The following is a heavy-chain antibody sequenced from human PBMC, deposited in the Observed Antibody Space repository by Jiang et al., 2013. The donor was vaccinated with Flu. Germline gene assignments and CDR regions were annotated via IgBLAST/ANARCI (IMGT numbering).Heavy chain of an antibody. J-gene: IGHJ3*02. V-gene: IGHV3-15*01. CDR3: TTDDFYNYDVWSGYSYAFDI. D-gene: IGHD3-3*01. Sequence: VQLVESGGDLVKPGGSLRLSCVASGITFSQPWMAWVRQAPGKGLEWVGRIKSKNDGETTEYAAPVKGRFTISRDDSKNTLYLQMNSLKIEDTAVYYCTTDDFYNYDVWSGYSYAFDIWGPRNNGHRLF. CDR2: IKSKNDGETT. CDR1: GITFSQPW.